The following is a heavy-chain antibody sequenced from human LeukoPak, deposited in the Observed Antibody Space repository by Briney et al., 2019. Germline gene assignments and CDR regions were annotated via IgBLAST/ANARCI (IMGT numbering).Heavy chain of an antibody. CDR3: ARHYYDTSEYYPWHFDY. CDR2: IYYSGST. J-gene: IGHJ4*02. V-gene: IGHV4-39*01. Sequence: SETLSLTCTVSGGSFSSTTYYWGWIRQPPGKGLEWLGSIYYSGSTYYNQSLKSRVTISVGTSKNQFSLKVTSVTAADTAVYYCARHYYDTSEYYPWHFDYWGQGTLVTVSS. D-gene: IGHD3-22*01. CDR1: GGSFSSTTYY.